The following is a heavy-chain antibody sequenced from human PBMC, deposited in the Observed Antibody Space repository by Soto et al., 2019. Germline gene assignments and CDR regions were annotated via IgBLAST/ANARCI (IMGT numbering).Heavy chain of an antibody. D-gene: IGHD2-15*01. V-gene: IGHV3-13*04. CDR2: IGTAGDT. Sequence: GGSLRLSCAASGFTFSSYDMHWVRQATGKGLEWVSAIGTAGDTYYPGSVKGRFTISRENAKNSLYLQMNSLRAGDTAVYYCARSGGMGYWFDPWGQGTLVTVSS. CDR3: ARSGGMGYWFDP. J-gene: IGHJ5*02. CDR1: GFTFSSYD.